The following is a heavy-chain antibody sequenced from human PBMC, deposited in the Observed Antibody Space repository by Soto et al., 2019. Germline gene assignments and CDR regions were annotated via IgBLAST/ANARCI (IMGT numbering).Heavy chain of an antibody. Sequence: LRLSCAASGFTFSSYGMHWVRQAPGKGLEWVAVIWYDGSNKYYADSVKGRFTISRDNSKNTLYLQMNSLRAEDTAVYYCARDQAGLHLGELSYYFDYWGQGTLVTVSS. CDR3: ARDQAGLHLGELSYYFDY. V-gene: IGHV3-33*01. D-gene: IGHD3-16*02. CDR1: GFTFSSYG. CDR2: IWYDGSNK. J-gene: IGHJ4*02.